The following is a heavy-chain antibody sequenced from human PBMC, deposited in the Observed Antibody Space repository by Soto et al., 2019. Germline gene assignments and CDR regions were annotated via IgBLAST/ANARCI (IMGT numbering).Heavy chain of an antibody. CDR3: ARDPSMTIFGVVIPNYYYYGMDV. CDR2: ISAYNGNT. D-gene: IGHD3-3*01. V-gene: IGHV1-18*04. CDR1: GYTFTSYG. J-gene: IGHJ6*02. Sequence: QVQLVQSGAEVKKPGASVQVSCKASGYTFTSYGISWVRQAPGQGLEWMGWISAYNGNTNYAQKLQGRVTMTTDTSTSTAYMELRSLGSDDTAVYYCARDPSMTIFGVVIPNYYYYGMDVWCQGSTVTVSS.